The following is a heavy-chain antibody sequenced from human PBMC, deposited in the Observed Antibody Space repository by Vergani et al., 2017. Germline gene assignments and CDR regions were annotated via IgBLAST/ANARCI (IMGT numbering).Heavy chain of an antibody. CDR3: ASFIAGDFDY. CDR2: MNPNSGNT. D-gene: IGHD6-13*01. Sequence: QVQLVQSGAEVKKPGSSVKVSCKASGYTFSSYDINWVRQATGQGLEWIGWMNPNSGNTGYAQKFQGRVTMTRDTSTSTVYMELSSLRSEDTAVYYCASFIAGDFDYWGQGTLVTVSS. CDR1: GYTFSSYD. J-gene: IGHJ4*02. V-gene: IGHV1-8*01.